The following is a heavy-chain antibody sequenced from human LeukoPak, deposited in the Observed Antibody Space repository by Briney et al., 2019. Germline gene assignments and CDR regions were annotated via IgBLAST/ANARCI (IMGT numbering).Heavy chain of an antibody. CDR2: IYSGGTT. V-gene: IGHV3-53*05. J-gene: IGHJ4*02. CDR3: ARDQPCSSGWYSDY. D-gene: IGHD6-19*01. Sequence: GGSLRLSCAVSGFTVSSNYMSWVRQAPGKGLEWVSVIYSGGTTYYYADSVKGRFTISTDNSKNTLYLQMNSLRAEDTAVYYCARDQPCSSGWYSDYWGQGTLVTVSS. CDR1: GFTVSSNY.